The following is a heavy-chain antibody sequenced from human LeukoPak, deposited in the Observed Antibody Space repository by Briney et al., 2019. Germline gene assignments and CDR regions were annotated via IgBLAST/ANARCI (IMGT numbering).Heavy chain of an antibody. CDR2: AGWAGGTT. CDR1: GFNFDRYT. D-gene: IGHD3-10*02. V-gene: IGHV3-43*01. Sequence: GGSLRLSCATSGFNFDRYTIHWVRQALGKGLEWVSLAGWAGGTTFYSDSVRGRFTISRDSGRKSVYLQMNSLTTDDTAFYFCAKELDTMFFDYWGQGALVTVSS. J-gene: IGHJ4*02. CDR3: AKELDTMFFDY.